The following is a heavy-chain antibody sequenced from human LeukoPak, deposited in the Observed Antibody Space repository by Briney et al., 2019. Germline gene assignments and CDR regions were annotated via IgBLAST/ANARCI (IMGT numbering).Heavy chain of an antibody. CDR2: VSDDGSAK. Sequence: PGGSLRLSCAASGYTFCVHWMSWVRQTPEKGLEWVADVSDDGSAKYYLDSVKGRFTISRDNAENFLSLHMDSLGVEYTPMYYWARDLGRPAAHTVGHFDFWGRGSLVTVSS. J-gene: IGHJ4*02. CDR1: GYTFCVHW. V-gene: IGHV3-7*01. CDR3: ARDLGRPAAHTVGHFDF. D-gene: IGHD6-13*01.